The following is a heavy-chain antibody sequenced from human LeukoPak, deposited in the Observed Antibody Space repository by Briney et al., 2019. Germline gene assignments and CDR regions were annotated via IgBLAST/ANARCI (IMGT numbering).Heavy chain of an antibody. Sequence: PSETLSLTCTVSGGSFSSYYWSWIRQPAGKGLEWIGHIYTSGTTNYNPSLKSRVTMSIDTSKNQFSLKLSSVTAADTAVYYCASPGYYDSSGYLFDYWGQGTLVTVSS. CDR3: ASPGYYDSSGYLFDY. D-gene: IGHD3-22*01. V-gene: IGHV4-4*07. CDR1: GGSFSSYY. CDR2: IYTSGTT. J-gene: IGHJ4*02.